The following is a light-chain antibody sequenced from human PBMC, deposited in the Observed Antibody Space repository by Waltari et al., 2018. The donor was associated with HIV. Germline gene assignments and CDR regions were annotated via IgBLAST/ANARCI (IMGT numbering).Light chain of an antibody. J-gene: IGKJ1*01. V-gene: IGKV3-20*01. Sequence: EIVLTQSPATLSLSPGERATLSCRASQSVSSRYLAWYQQKPGQAPRLVIYNVSKRATGIQDRFTGSGSGTDFTLTINSLEPEDFAVYFCQQYDVSRTFGQGTKVEVK. CDR3: QQYDVSRT. CDR1: QSVSSRY. CDR2: NVS.